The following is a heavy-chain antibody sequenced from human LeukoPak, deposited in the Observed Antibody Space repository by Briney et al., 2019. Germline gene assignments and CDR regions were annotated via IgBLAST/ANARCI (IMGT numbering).Heavy chain of an antibody. Sequence: GGSLRLSCAASGFTFSTYGMHWVRQAPGKGLEWVAVISYDGSNEYYADSVKGRFTISRDNSKNTLYLQMNSLRAEDTAVYYCARDSGSYYFDYWGQGTLVTVSS. V-gene: IGHV3-30*03. CDR1: GFTFSTYG. D-gene: IGHD1-26*01. CDR3: ARDSGSYYFDY. J-gene: IGHJ4*02. CDR2: ISYDGSNE.